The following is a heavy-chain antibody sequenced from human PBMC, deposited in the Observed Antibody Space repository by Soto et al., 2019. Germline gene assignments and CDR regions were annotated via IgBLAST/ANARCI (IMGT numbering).Heavy chain of an antibody. CDR2: ISYDGSNK. V-gene: IGHV3-30-3*01. J-gene: IGHJ3*02. CDR1: GFTFSSYA. D-gene: IGHD1-26*01. Sequence: QVQLVESGGGVVQPGRSLRLSCAASGFTFSSYAMHWVRKAPGKGLEWVAVISYDGSNKYYADSVKGRFTISRDNSKNTLYLQMNSLRAEDTAVYYCARAWELLKNDAFDIWGQGTMVTVSS. CDR3: ARAWELLKNDAFDI.